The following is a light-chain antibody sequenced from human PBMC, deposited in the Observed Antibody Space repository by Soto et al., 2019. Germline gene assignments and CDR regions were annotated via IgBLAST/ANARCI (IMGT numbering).Light chain of an antibody. V-gene: IGKV1-39*01. J-gene: IGKJ3*01. Sequence: DIQMTQSPFSLSASLGDRVTITCRASQSLSDYLNWYQQKPGQGPKLLIFAVSSLQVGVPSRFSGSGSGTDFTLTISRLQTEDFATYFCKQSHSAPFTFGPGTTVDIK. CDR1: QSLSDY. CDR3: KQSHSAPFT. CDR2: AVS.